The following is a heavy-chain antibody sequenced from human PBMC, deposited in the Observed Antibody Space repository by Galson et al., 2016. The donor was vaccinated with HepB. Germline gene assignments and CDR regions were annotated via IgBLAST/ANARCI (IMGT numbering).Heavy chain of an antibody. Sequence: SETLSLTCTVSGGSISSYYWSWIRQPPGKGLQYIGYIYYIGTTKYNPSLTSRGTMSIDMSKGQLSLKLTSVTAADTAVYYCSTGSSQHAFDIWGQGTMVTVSS. J-gene: IGHJ3*02. CDR3: STGSSQHAFDI. V-gene: IGHV4-59*01. CDR1: GGSISSYY. CDR2: IYYIGTT. D-gene: IGHD3-10*01.